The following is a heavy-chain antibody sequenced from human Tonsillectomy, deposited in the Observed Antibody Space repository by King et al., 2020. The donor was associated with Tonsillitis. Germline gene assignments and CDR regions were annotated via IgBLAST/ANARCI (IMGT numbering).Heavy chain of an antibody. J-gene: IGHJ6*02. CDR2: ISYDGSNK. V-gene: IGHV3-30*18. D-gene: IGHD3-10*01. Sequence: VQLVESGGGVVQPGRSLRLSCAASGFTFSSYGMHWVRQAPGKGLEWVAVISYDGSNKYYADSVKGRFTISRDNSKNTLYLQMNSLRAEDTAVYYCAKGSYYYGSGLSPPETHYYYGMDVWGQGTTVTVSS. CDR3: AKGSYYYGSGLSPPETHYYYGMDV. CDR1: GFTFSSYG.